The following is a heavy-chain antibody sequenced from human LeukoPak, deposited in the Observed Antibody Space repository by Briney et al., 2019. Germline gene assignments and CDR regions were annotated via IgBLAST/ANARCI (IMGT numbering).Heavy chain of an antibody. V-gene: IGHV3-30*18. J-gene: IGHJ4*02. D-gene: IGHD2-15*01. CDR2: VSNDGSNT. Sequence: PGGSLRLSCAASGFTFSSYGMHWVRQAPGKGLEWVAGVSNDGSNTYYADSVKGRFSISSASSKTTLYLQMKILRAEATDAYYCAKDFLGDCGGGSCSYFDYWGQGTLVTVSS. CDR3: AKDFLGDCGGGSCSYFDY. CDR1: GFTFSSYG.